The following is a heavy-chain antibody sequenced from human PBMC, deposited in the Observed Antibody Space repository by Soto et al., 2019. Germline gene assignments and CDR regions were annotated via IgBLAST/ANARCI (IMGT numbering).Heavy chain of an antibody. Sequence: GLKWVGRIKSKAAGGPTDYAAPVKGRFTISRDDSKNTLYLQMNSLKIEDTAVYYCTTVFPYGDSVRDYWGQGTLVTVSS. J-gene: IGHJ4*02. V-gene: IGHV3-15*01. CDR3: TTVFPYGDSVRDY. D-gene: IGHD4-17*01. CDR2: IKSKAAGGPT.